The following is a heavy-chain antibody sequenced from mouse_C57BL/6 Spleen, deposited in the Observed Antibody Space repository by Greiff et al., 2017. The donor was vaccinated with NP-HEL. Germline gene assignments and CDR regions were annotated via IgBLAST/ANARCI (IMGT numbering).Heavy chain of an antibody. Sequence: VKLMESGAELVRPGASVTLSCKASGYTFTDYEMHWVKQTPVHGLEWIGAIDPETGGTAYNQKFKGKAILTADKSSSTAYMELRSLTSEDSAVYYCTRSRITTVVAKDYFDYWGQGTTLTVSS. V-gene: IGHV1-15*01. CDR3: TRSRITTVVAKDYFDY. D-gene: IGHD1-1*01. CDR2: IDPETGGT. J-gene: IGHJ2*01. CDR1: GYTFTDYE.